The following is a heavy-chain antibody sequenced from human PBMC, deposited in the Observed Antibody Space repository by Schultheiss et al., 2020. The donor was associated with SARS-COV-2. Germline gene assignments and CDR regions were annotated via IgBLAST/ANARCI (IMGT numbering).Heavy chain of an antibody. D-gene: IGHD3-22*01. CDR1: GFTVSSNY. CDR2: IYSGGST. Sequence: GGSLRISCAASGFTVSSNYMSWVRQAPGKGLEWVSVIYSGGSTYYADSVKGRFTISRDNSKNTLYLQMNSLRAEDTAVYYCAREPRGVYYDSSETDAFDIWGQGTMVTVSS. V-gene: IGHV3-66*02. CDR3: AREPRGVYYDSSETDAFDI. J-gene: IGHJ3*02.